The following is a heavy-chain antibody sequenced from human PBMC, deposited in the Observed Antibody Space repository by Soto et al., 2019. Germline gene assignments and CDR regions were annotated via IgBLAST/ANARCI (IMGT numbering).Heavy chain of an antibody. Sequence: PGGSLRLSCAASGFTFSSYGMHWVRQAPGKGLEWVAVIWYDGSNKYYADSVKGRFTISRDNSKNTLYLQMNSLRAEDTAVYYCARDLTVMVRGVYYYYYGMDVWGQGTTVTVSS. V-gene: IGHV3-33*01. J-gene: IGHJ6*02. D-gene: IGHD3-10*01. CDR2: IWYDGSNK. CDR1: GFTFSSYG. CDR3: ARDLTVMVRGVYYYYYGMDV.